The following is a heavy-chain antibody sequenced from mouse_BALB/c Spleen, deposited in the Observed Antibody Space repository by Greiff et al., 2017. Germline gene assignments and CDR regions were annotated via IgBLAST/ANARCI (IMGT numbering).Heavy chain of an antibody. D-gene: IGHD2-1*01. J-gene: IGHJ4*01. V-gene: IGHV1-5*01. Sequence: DVKLQESGTVLARPGASVKMSCKASGYSFTSYWMHWVKQRPGQGLEWIGAIYPGNSDTSYNQKFKGKAKLTAVTSASTAYMELSSLTNEDSAVYYCTSYGNYVGAMDYWGQGTSVTVSS. CDR1: GYSFTSYW. CDR2: IYPGNSDT. CDR3: TSYGNYVGAMDY.